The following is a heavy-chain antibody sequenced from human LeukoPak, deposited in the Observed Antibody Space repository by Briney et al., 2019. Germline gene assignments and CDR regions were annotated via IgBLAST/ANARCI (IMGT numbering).Heavy chain of an antibody. V-gene: IGHV4-59*08. CDR3: ARGERYCSGGSCYSATLDY. D-gene: IGHD2-15*01. CDR1: GGSISSYY. Sequence: SETLSLTCTVSGGSISSYYWSWIRQPPGKGLEWIGYIYYSGSTNYNPSLKSRVTISVDTSKNQFSLKLSSVTAADTAVYYCARGERYCSGGSCYSATLDYWGQGTLVTVSS. J-gene: IGHJ4*02. CDR2: IYYSGST.